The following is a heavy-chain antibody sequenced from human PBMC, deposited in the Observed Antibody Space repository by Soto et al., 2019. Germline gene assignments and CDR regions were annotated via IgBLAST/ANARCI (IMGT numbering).Heavy chain of an antibody. CDR3: AKDLYSSGYHYEGMDV. Sequence: HPGGSLRLSCAASGLTLSRYAMSWVRQAPGKGLEWVSGISGSGGSTYYADSVKGRFTISRDNSKNTVYLQMNSLRAEDTAVYYCAKDLYSSGYHYEGMDVWGQGTTVTVSS. J-gene: IGHJ6*02. V-gene: IGHV3-23*01. CDR2: ISGSGGST. CDR1: GLTLSRYA. D-gene: IGHD3-22*01.